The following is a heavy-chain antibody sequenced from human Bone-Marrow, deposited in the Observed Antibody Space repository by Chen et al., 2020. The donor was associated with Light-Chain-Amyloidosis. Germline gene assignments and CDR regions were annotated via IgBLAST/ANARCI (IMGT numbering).Heavy chain of an antibody. Sequence: EVQLEQSGPEVKKPGESLKISCKGSGYTFPNYWIGWVRQMPGKGLEWMGVIYPDDSDARYSPSFEGQVTISADKSITAAYRQWRGLKGSDTAMYYWAGRRDGYNFDYWGQGTLVTVSS. CDR3: AGRRDGYNFDY. J-gene: IGHJ4*02. CDR2: IYPDDSDA. CDR1: GYTFPNYW. D-gene: IGHD5-12*01. V-gene: IGHV5-51*01.